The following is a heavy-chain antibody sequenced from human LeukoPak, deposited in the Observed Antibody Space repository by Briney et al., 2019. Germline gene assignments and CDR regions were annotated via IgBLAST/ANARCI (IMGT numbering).Heavy chain of an antibody. J-gene: IGHJ4*02. D-gene: IGHD1-26*01. CDR2: ISGSGGST. Sequence: GGSLRLSCAASGFTFSSYAMSWVRQATGKGLEWVSAISGSGGSTYYADSVKGRFTISRDNSKNTLYLQMNSLRAEDTAVYYCARQSGALFDYWGQGTLVTVSS. CDR3: ARQSGALFDY. CDR1: GFTFSSYA. V-gene: IGHV3-23*01.